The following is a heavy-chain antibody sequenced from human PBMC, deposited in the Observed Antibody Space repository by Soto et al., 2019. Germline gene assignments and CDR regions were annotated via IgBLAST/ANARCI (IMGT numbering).Heavy chain of an antibody. CDR2: TRYAGITE. CDR1: GFIFSNYD. CDR3: AKDVGSSRWHALHV. Sequence: QMQLVESGGGVVQPGRSLRLSCAASGFIFSNYDMHWVRQAPGKGLEWVAVTRYAGITEYYGDSVRGRFIISRDNSKNTIYLEMNYLGVEDTAIYYCAKDVGSSRWHALHVWGQGTMVTVSS. V-gene: IGHV3-33*06. D-gene: IGHD6-13*01. J-gene: IGHJ3*01.